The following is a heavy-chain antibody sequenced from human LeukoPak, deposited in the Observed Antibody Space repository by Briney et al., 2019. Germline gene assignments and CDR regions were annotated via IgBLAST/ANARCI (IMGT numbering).Heavy chain of an antibody. Sequence: GASVKVSCKASGYTFTSYGISWVRQAPGQGLEWMGWISAYNGNTNYAQKLQGRVAMTTDTSTSTAYMELRSLRSDDTAVYYCARSPLSRFLMIYDFHDAFDIWGQGTMVTVSS. V-gene: IGHV1-18*01. CDR2: ISAYNGNT. J-gene: IGHJ3*02. CDR3: ARSPLSRFLMIYDFHDAFDI. D-gene: IGHD3-3*01. CDR1: GYTFTSYG.